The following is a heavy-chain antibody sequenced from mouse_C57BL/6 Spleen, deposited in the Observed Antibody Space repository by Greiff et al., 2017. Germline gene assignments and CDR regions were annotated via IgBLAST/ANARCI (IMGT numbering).Heavy chain of an antibody. CDR1: GYTFTDYE. Sequence: VQLQQSGAELVRPGASVTLSCKASGYTFTDYEMHWVKQTPVHGLEWIGAIDPETGGTAYNQKVKGKAILTADKSSSTAYMQRRSLTSEDSAVYYCTRRWLLRYFDYWGQGTTLTVSS. V-gene: IGHV1-15*01. D-gene: IGHD2-3*01. CDR2: IDPETGGT. J-gene: IGHJ2*01. CDR3: TRRWLLRYFDY.